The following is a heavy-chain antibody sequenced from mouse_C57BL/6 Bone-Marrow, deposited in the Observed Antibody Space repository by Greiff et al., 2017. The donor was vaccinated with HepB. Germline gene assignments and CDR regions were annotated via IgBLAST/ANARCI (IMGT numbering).Heavy chain of an antibody. D-gene: IGHD2-1*01. CDR2: IYPGDGDT. V-gene: IGHV1-80*01. Sequence: LQESGAELVKPGASVKISCKASGYAFSSYWMNWVKQRPGKGLEWIGQIYPGDGDTNYNGKFKGKATLTADKSSSTAYMQLSSLTSEDSAVYFCARCGNYVHYFDYWGQGTTLTVSS. CDR1: GYAFSSYW. CDR3: ARCGNYVHYFDY. J-gene: IGHJ2*01.